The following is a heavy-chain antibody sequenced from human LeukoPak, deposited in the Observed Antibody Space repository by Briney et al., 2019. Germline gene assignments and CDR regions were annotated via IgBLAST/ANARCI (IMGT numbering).Heavy chain of an antibody. CDR1: GYTFTSYG. Sequence: ASVKVSCKASGYTFTSYGISWVRQAPGQGLEWMGWISAYNGNTNYAQKLQGRVTMTTDTSTGTAYMELRSLRSDDTAVYYCARDPEDIVVVVAATPPLDYWGQGTLVTVSS. V-gene: IGHV1-18*04. CDR3: ARDPEDIVVVVAATPPLDY. D-gene: IGHD2-15*01. J-gene: IGHJ4*02. CDR2: ISAYNGNT.